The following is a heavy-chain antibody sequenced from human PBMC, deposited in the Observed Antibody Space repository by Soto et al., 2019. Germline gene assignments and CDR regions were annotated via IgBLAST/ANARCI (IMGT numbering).Heavy chain of an antibody. D-gene: IGHD2-2*01. Sequence: SETLSLTCAVYGGSFSGNHWTWIRQVPGKGLEWIGEINHSGSTNYNPSLKSRVTISVDTSKNQISLKLNSVTAADTAVYYCARRYCSTTSCLAGFDPWGRGTLVTVSS. CDR1: GGSFSGNH. J-gene: IGHJ5*02. V-gene: IGHV4-34*01. CDR3: ARRYCSTTSCLAGFDP. CDR2: INHSGST.